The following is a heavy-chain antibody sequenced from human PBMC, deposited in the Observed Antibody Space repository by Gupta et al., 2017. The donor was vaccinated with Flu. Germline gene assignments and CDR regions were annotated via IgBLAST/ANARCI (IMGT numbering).Heavy chain of an antibody. V-gene: IGHV4-34*01. CDR1: NASLSGSY. J-gene: IGHJ5*02. Sequence: QVQFQQWGAGLLKPSETLSLTCAVYNASLSGSYWSWIRQPPGKGPEWIGEIDHSGGTNYNPSLKSRVTRSGDTSKNQFSLNLYSVTAADTAIEDGTRLGGFKVGYNWGDTWGQGNWVTVSS. CDR2: IDHSGGT. D-gene: IGHD1-26*01. CDR3: TRLGGFKVGYNWGDT.